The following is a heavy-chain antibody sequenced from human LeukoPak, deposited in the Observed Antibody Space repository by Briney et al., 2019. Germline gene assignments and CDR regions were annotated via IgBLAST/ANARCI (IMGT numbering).Heavy chain of an antibody. J-gene: IGHJ6*03. Sequence: SETLSLTCSVSGDSISGTAYSWGWSRLPPGKGLEWSGSVYYSMITYYSTPLKSRVTISVDTSKNQFSLKLSSVTAADTAVYYCARGRITMVRGGYYYYYMDVWGKGTTVTVSS. CDR2: VYYSMIT. V-gene: IGHV4-39*07. CDR3: ARGRITMVRGGYYYYYMDV. D-gene: IGHD3-10*01. CDR1: GDSISGTAYS.